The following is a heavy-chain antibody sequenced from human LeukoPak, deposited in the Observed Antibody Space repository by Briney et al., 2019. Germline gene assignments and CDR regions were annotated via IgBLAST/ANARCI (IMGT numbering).Heavy chain of an antibody. V-gene: IGHV4-4*07. J-gene: IGHJ4*02. CDR2: IYTSGST. CDR1: GGSISSYY. D-gene: IGHD6-13*01. Sequence: KPSETLSLTCTVSGGSISSYYWSWIRQPAGKGLEWIGRIYTSGSTNYNPSLKSRVTISVDTSKNQFSLKLSSVTAADTAVYYCARERNSSSWYDIDYWGQGTLVTVSS. CDR3: ARERNSSSWYDIDY.